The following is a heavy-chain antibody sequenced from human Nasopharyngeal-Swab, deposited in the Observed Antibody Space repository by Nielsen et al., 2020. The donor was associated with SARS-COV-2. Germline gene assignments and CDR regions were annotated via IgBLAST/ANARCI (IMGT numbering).Heavy chain of an antibody. D-gene: IGHD3-3*01. V-gene: IGHV1-18*01. CDR2: ISAYNGNT. CDR1: GYTFTSYG. CDR3: ARASHRVGSYYDFWSGYYRDYYYYGMDV. J-gene: IGHJ6*02. Sequence: ASVKVSCKASGYTFTSYGISWERQAPGQGLEWMGWISAYNGNTNYAQKLQGRVTMTTDTSTSTAYMELRSLRSDDTAVYYCARASHRVGSYYDFWSGYYRDYYYYGMDVWGQGTTVTVSS.